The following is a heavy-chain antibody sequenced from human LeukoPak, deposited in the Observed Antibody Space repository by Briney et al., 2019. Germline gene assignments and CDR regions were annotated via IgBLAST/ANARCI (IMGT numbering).Heavy chain of an antibody. CDR2: IYTSGST. Sequence: SETLSLTCTVSGASISSGGYYWSWIRQPAGKGLEWIGSIYTSGSTNYNPSLKSRVTISVDTSKNQFSLKLSSVTAADTAVYYCARQGCSGGSCYSAYYYMDVWGKGTTVTVSS. CDR3: ARQGCSGGSCYSAYYYMDV. D-gene: IGHD2-15*01. V-gene: IGHV4-61*02. CDR1: GASISSGGYY. J-gene: IGHJ6*03.